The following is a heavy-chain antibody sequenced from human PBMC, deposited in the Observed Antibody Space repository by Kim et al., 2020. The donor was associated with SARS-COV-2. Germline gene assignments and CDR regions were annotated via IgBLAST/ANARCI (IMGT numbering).Heavy chain of an antibody. D-gene: IGHD3-3*01. J-gene: IGHJ4*02. CDR1: GFTFSSYC. V-gene: IGHV3-7*01. Sequence: GGSLRLSCAASGFTFSSYCMSWVRQAPGKGLEWVAIIKYDGSEKYYVDSVKGRFTISRDNAKNSLYLQMNSLRAEDTAVYYCARPDGYNFWQGRNFDYWGQGTLVTVSP. CDR2: IKYDGSEK. CDR3: ARPDGYNFWQGRNFDY.